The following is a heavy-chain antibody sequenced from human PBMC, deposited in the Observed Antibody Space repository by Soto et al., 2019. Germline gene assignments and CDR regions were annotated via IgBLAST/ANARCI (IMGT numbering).Heavy chain of an antibody. J-gene: IGHJ6*02. V-gene: IGHV4-4*02. D-gene: IGHD3-10*01. Sequence: PSETLSLTCAVSDGSISSTNWWSWVRQPPGKGLEWIGEIYHSGSTNYNPSLKSRVTISVDKSKNQFSLQLSSVTAADTAVYYCAKRGVMVRGVFYGLDVWGQGTTVTVSS. CDR3: AKRGVMVRGVFYGLDV. CDR1: DGSISSTNW. CDR2: IYHSGST.